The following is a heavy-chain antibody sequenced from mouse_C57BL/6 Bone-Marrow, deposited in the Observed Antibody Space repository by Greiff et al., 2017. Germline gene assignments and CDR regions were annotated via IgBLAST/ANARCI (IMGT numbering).Heavy chain of an antibody. CDR3: ARGFLWYFDV. Sequence: EVQLVESGGGLVKPGGSLKLSCAASGFTFSDYGMHWVRQAPEKGLEWVAYISSGSSTIYYADTVKGRFTISRDNAKNILFLQMTSLRSEDTALYYCARGFLWYFDVWGTGTTVTVSS. V-gene: IGHV5-17*01. CDR2: ISSGSSTI. CDR1: GFTFSDYG. J-gene: IGHJ1*03.